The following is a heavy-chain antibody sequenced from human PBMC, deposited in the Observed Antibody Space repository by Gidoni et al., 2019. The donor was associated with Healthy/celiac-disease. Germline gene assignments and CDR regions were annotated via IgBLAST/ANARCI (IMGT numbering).Heavy chain of an antibody. CDR3: AKGANGEWGFDY. V-gene: IGHV3-23*01. J-gene: IGHJ4*02. Sequence: EVQLLESGGGLVQPGGSLRLSCAASGFTFSSYAMRGVRQGPGKGLEWVSAIRGSGGITYYADSVKGRFTISRDKSKNTLYLQMNSLRAEDTAVYYCAKGANGEWGFDYWGQGTLVTVSS. D-gene: IGHD3-10*01. CDR2: IRGSGGIT. CDR1: GFTFSSYA.